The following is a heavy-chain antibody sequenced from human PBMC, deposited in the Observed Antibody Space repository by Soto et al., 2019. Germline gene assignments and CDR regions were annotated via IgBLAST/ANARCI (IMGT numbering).Heavy chain of an antibody. CDR2: ISYDGSNK. V-gene: IGHV3-30*18. J-gene: IGHJ3*02. Sequence: QVQLVESGGGVVQPGRSLRLSCAASGFTFSIYGMNWVRQAPGKGLEWVAVISYDGSNKYYGDSVKGRFTISRYNSKNSLHLQMNSLRAEDTAVYYCAKFGIADVFDIWGQGTMVTVSS. CDR1: GFTFSIYG. CDR3: AKFGIADVFDI. D-gene: IGHD6-13*01.